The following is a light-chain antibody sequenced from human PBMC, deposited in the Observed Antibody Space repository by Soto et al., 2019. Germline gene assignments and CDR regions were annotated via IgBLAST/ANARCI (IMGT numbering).Light chain of an antibody. CDR2: GVT. CDR3: SSYTSSSTYV. J-gene: IGLJ1*01. V-gene: IGLV2-14*01. CDR1: SSDVGSCNC. Sequence: QSALTQPASLSGSPGQSITISCTGTSSDVGSCNCVSWHQQHPGQAPKLMIYGVTNRASGVPDRFSASKSGNTASLTISGLQAGDEADYYCSSYTSSSTYVFGTGTKVTVL.